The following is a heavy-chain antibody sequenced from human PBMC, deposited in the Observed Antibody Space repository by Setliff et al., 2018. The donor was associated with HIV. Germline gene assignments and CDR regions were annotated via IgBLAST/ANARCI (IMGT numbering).Heavy chain of an antibody. CDR3: ASPWLPIAAAGTGLSFDY. D-gene: IGHD6-13*01. CDR2: IIPILGIA. J-gene: IGHJ4*02. CDR1: GGTFSSYA. Sequence: SVKVSCKASGGTFSSYAISWVRQAPGQGLEWMGGIIPILGIANYAQKFQGRVTITADKSTSTAYMELSSLRAEDTAVYYCASPWLPIAAAGTGLSFDYWGQGTLVTVSS. V-gene: IGHV1-69*10.